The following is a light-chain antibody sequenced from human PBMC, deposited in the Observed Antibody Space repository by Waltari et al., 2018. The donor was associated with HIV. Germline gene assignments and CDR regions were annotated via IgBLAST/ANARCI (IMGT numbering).Light chain of an antibody. CDR2: KVF. Sequence: DVVMTQSPLSLSVNVGQPASISCRSSQRLVHSDGNTFLNWSPQRPGQSPRRLIYKVFNRDSVVPERISGSGSGTDFTLVISRVEADDVGVYYCMQGTHWPPTFGQGTRVEIK. CDR1: QRLVHSDGNTF. V-gene: IGKV2-30*02. CDR3: MQGTHWPPT. J-gene: IGKJ1*01.